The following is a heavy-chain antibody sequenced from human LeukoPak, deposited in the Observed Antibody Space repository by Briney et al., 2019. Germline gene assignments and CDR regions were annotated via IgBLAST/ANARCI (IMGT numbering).Heavy chain of an antibody. CDR1: GGSFSGYY. J-gene: IGHJ4*02. V-gene: IGHV4-34*01. D-gene: IGHD4-17*01. CDR3: AIYGDYTFDY. CDR2: INHGGST. Sequence: SETLSLTCAVYGGSFSGYYRSWIRQPPGKGLEWIGNINHGGSTSYNPSLKSRVAFSVDTSKNQFPLNLSSVTAADTAVYYCAIYGDYTFDYWGQGTLVTVSS.